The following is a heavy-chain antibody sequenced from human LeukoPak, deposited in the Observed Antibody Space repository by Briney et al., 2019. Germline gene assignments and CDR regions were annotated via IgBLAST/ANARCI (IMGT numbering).Heavy chain of an antibody. V-gene: IGHV3-30*18. CDR2: ISYDGSNK. Sequence: PGRSLRLSCAASGFTFSSYGMHWVRQAPGKGLEWVAVISYDGSNKYYADSVKGRFTISGDNSKNTLYLQMNSLRAEDTAVYYCAKREAFDIWGQGTMVTVSS. CDR3: AKREAFDI. CDR1: GFTFSSYG. J-gene: IGHJ3*02.